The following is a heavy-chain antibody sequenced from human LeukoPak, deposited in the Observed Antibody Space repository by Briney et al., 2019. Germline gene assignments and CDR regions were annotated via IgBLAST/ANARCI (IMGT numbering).Heavy chain of an antibody. J-gene: IGHJ4*02. Sequence: GGSLRLSCAASGFTFSSYWMNWVRQAPGKGLEWVANMNHDGSEKYYIDSVKGRFTISRDNAKNSLYLQMNSLRAEDTAVYYCARDQLYCGGPTCYRTGDDSWGQGTLVTVSS. CDR1: GFTFSSYW. D-gene: IGHD2-2*02. CDR3: ARDQLYCGGPTCYRTGDDS. CDR2: MNHDGSEK. V-gene: IGHV3-7*01.